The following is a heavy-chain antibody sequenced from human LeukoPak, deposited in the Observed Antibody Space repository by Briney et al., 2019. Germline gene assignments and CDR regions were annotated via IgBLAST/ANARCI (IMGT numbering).Heavy chain of an antibody. V-gene: IGHV3-21*04. CDR2: IARNGNYI. J-gene: IGHJ5*02. Sequence: GGSLRLSCAASGFTFSSYSMNWVRQSPGKGLEWVSFIARNGNYIYYADSLKGRFSISRDNAKNSVYLQMNSLRAEDTATYYCARDLSESGASWGQGTLVTVSS. CDR3: ARDLSESGAS. CDR1: GFTFSSYS. D-gene: IGHD7-27*01.